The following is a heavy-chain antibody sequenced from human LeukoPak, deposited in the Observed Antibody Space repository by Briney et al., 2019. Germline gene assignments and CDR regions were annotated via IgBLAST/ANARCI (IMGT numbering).Heavy chain of an antibody. D-gene: IGHD1-26*01. J-gene: IGHJ6*03. V-gene: IGHV3-30*04. Sequence: GGSLRLSCAASGFTFSSYAMHWVRQAPGKGLEWMAVISYDGSNKYYADSVKGRFTISRDNSKNTLYLQMNSLRLEDTAVYYCAKHPGGFTGIVNYYYMDVWGEGTTVTVSS. CDR1: GFTFSSYA. CDR3: AKHPGGFTGIVNYYYMDV. CDR2: ISYDGSNK.